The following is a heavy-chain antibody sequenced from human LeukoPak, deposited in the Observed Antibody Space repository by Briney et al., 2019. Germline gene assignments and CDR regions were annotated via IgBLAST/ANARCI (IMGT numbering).Heavy chain of an antibody. Sequence: GGSLRLTCAASGFTFSDYYMSWIRQAPGKGLEWVSYISSSGSTIYYADSVKGRFTISRDNAKNSLYLQMNSLRAEDTAVYYCAAGVVIAIEVAAFDIWGQGTMVTVSS. J-gene: IGHJ3*02. V-gene: IGHV3-11*01. CDR3: AAGVVIAIEVAAFDI. CDR1: GFTFSDYY. CDR2: ISSSGSTI. D-gene: IGHD2-21*01.